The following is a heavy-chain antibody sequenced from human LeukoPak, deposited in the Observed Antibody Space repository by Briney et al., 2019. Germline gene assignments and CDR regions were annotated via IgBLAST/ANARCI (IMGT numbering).Heavy chain of an antibody. Sequence: GGSLRLSCAASGFTFSDHYMGGLRQAPGKGLELIGRIRDKANSYSTEHAESVKGRFTVSRDDSKKSLFLQMNSLKTDDTAVYYCSRGATWGSYFDYWGQGILVTVSS. J-gene: IGHJ4*02. D-gene: IGHD7-27*01. CDR1: GFTFSDHY. CDR2: IRDKANSYST. CDR3: SRGATWGSYFDY. V-gene: IGHV3-72*01.